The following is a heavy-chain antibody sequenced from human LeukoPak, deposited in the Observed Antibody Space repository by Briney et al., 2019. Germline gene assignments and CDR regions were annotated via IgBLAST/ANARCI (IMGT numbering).Heavy chain of an antibody. CDR3: ARDYEQLNLISSAFDI. Sequence: PSETLSLTCTVSGGSISSYYWSWIRQPPGKGLEWIGRIYTSGSTNYNPSLKSRVTMSVDTSKNQFSLKLSSVTAADTAVYYCARDYEQLNLISSAFDIWGQGTMVTVSS. D-gene: IGHD6-6*01. J-gene: IGHJ3*02. V-gene: IGHV4-4*07. CDR1: GGSISSYY. CDR2: IYTSGST.